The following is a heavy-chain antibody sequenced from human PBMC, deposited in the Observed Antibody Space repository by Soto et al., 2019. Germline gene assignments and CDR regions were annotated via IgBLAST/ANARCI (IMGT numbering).Heavy chain of an antibody. Sequence: QVQLVQSGAEVKKPGSSVKVSCKASGGTFSSYAISWVRQAPGQGLEWMGGIIPIFGTANYAQKFQGRVTITADESTSTAYMELSSLRSEDTAVYCCARDLDSNYAYYYYGMDVWGQGTTVTVSS. CDR2: IIPIFGTA. J-gene: IGHJ6*02. CDR1: GGTFSSYA. D-gene: IGHD4-4*01. V-gene: IGHV1-69*01. CDR3: ARDLDSNYAYYYYGMDV.